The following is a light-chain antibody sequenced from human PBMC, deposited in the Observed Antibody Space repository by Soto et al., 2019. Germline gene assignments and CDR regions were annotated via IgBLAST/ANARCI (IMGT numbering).Light chain of an antibody. Sequence: EIVLTQSPGTLSLSPGETATLSCRASQSVSNNVAWYQQKPGQAPRLLXLGASTRATGIPARFSGSGSGTEFTLSISSLQSEDFAVYYCKQYKEWPPFTFGQGTRLEI. CDR1: QSVSNN. J-gene: IGKJ5*01. V-gene: IGKV3-15*01. CDR2: GAS. CDR3: KQYKEWPPFT.